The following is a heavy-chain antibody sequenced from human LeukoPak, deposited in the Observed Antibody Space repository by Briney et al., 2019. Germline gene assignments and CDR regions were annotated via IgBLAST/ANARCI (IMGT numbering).Heavy chain of an antibody. J-gene: IGHJ4*03. V-gene: IGHV4-59*01. CDR2: IYHSGST. D-gene: IGHD5-24*01. Sequence: SETLSLTCTVSGGPISSYYRSWIRQPPGKGLEWIGYIYHSGSTNYNPSLKSRVSISVDTSKNQFSLKLNSVTAADTAVYYCARAMASSINYFDDWGHGAPFTVSS. CDR3: ARAMASSINYFDD. CDR1: GGPISSYY.